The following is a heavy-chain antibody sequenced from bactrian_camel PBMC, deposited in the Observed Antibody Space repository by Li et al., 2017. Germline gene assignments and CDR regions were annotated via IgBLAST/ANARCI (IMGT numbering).Heavy chain of an antibody. CDR2: IDTEGTT. J-gene: IGHJ6*01. D-gene: IGHD5*01. V-gene: IGHV3S55*01. CDR3: AAEDYGLGHPCNDFRS. Sequence: HVQLVESGGGSVQAGGSLSLSCVASGAAYLDYCMGWFRQGPGKEREGVASIDTEGTTNYADSVKGRFTISKDIAGNTLYLQMNSLKPEDTAMYYCAAEDYGLGHPCNDFRSWGQGTQVTVS. CDR1: GAAYLDYC.